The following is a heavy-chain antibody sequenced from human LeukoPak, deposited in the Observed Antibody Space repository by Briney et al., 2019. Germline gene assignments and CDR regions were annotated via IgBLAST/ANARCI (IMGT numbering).Heavy chain of an antibody. CDR3: ARGQNSAFDV. V-gene: IGHV6-1*01. D-gene: IGHD4-23*01. J-gene: IGHJ3*01. CDR2: NYYGSN. Sequence: SQTLSLSCDISLDSVSRSGVASHWIRQSPSRGLDWLGRNYYGSNEYSVSMSSRITIGSDASNNHFSLQLTSMAPDDTAMYYCARGQNSAFDVWSQGTMVTVSS. CDR1: LDSVSRSGVA.